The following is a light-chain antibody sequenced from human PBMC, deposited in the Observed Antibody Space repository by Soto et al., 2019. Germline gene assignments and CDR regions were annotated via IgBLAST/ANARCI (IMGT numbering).Light chain of an antibody. J-gene: IGKJ1*01. Sequence: IVVNHSAAAVSVSKGERATLSCRASQSVSSNLAWYQQKPGQAPRLLIYGASTRATGIPARFSGSGSGTEFTLTISSLQSEDFAVYYCQQYNDWPRTFAQGTNV. V-gene: IGKV3-15*01. CDR3: QQYNDWPRT. CDR2: GAS. CDR1: QSVSSN.